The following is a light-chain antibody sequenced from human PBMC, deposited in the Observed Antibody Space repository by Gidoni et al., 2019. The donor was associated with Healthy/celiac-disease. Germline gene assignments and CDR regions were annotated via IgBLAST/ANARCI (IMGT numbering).Light chain of an antibody. Sequence: QSVLTQPPSASGTPCQGFPIPCSGSSSNIGSNTVNWYQQLPGTAPKLLIYSNNQRPSGGPDRFSGSKSGTSASLAISGLQSEDEADYYCAAWEDSLNGPIFGGGTKLTVL. J-gene: IGLJ2*01. CDR3: AAWEDSLNGPI. CDR2: SNN. V-gene: IGLV1-44*01. CDR1: SSNIGSNT.